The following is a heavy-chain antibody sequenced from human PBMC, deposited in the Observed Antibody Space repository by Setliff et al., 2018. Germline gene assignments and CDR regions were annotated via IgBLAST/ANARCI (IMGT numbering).Heavy chain of an antibody. CDR1: GYNFITFG. V-gene: IGHV1-69*13. J-gene: IGHJ5*02. D-gene: IGHD2-15*01. Sequence: ASVKVSCKTSGYNFITFGISWVRQAPGQGLEWMGGIIPIFGSANYARKFQGRVTVTADESTSTAYMELSSLRSEDTAVYYCARGSPEMVAPPAAHCFDPWGQGTLVTVSS. CDR3: ARGSPEMVAPPAAHCFDP. CDR2: IIPIFGSA.